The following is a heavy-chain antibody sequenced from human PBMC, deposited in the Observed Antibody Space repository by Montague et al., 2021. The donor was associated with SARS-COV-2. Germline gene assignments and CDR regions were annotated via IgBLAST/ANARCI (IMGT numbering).Heavy chain of an antibody. D-gene: IGHD3-10*01. CDR1: GGSISSSSYY. J-gene: IGHJ6*03. CDR3: ARLRDGVVPSPILGVGPYYSYYYMDV. CDR2: IYYSGST. Sequence: SETLSLTCTVSGGSISSSSYYWGWIRQPPGKGLEWIGSIYYSGSTYYNPSLKSRVTISVDTSKNQFSLELTSVAAADTAVYYCARLRDGVVPSPILGVGPYYSYYYMDVWGRGTTVTVSS. V-gene: IGHV4-39*01.